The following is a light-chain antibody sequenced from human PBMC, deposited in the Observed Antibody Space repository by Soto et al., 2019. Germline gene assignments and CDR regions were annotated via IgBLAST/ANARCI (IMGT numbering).Light chain of an antibody. V-gene: IGKV1-5*03. CDR1: QSISSW. Sequence: DIQMTQSPATLSASVGDRVTITCRARQSISSWLAWYQQKPGKAPKLLIYKASSLESGVPSRFSGSGSGTEITLTIRSMQPDYFATYDCHQYNSDGTFGQGPKVEIK. CDR2: KAS. J-gene: IGKJ1*01. CDR3: HQYNSDGT.